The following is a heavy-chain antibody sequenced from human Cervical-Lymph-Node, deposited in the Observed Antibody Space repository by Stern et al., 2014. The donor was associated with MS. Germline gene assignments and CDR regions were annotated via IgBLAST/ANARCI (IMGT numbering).Heavy chain of an antibody. V-gene: IGHV3-30-3*01. CDR1: GFTFSSYA. CDR2: ISYEGSNK. D-gene: IGHD3-10*01. Sequence: QVQLVQSGGGVVQPGRSLRLSCAASGFTFSSYAMHWVRQAPGKGLAWVAVISYEGSNKYYADSVKGRFTISRDNSKNTLYLQMNSLRAEDTAVYYCARTYYYGSGSQKDYYGMDVWGQGTTVTVSS. CDR3: ARTYYYGSGSQKDYYGMDV. J-gene: IGHJ6*02.